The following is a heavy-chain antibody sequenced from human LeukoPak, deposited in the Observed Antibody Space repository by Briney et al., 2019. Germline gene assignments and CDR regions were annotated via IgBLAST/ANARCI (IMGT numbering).Heavy chain of an antibody. V-gene: IGHV4-59*01. CDR1: GGSISSYY. CDR2: IYNSGNT. Sequence: SETLSLTCSVSGGSISSYYWSWIRQPPGKAREWIGYIYNSGNTNYNPSLKSRVTISVDTSKNQFSLKVSSVTAADTAVYYCARTRGYSGYDLRHWGQGTLVTVSS. J-gene: IGHJ1*01. D-gene: IGHD5-12*01. CDR3: ARTRGYSGYDLRH.